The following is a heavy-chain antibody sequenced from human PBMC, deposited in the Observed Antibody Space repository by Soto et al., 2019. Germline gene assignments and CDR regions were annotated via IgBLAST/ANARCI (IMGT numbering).Heavy chain of an antibody. CDR2: VWGDGSRK. Sequence: GGSLRLSCAASGFTFSDYGMHWVRQAPGKGLEWVAVVWGDGSRKYYGDSVKGRFTIARDNSKNTLFLQMDSLRDEDTAVYYCARPPVPKIYWYFDLWGRGTLVTVSS. D-gene: IGHD6-6*01. J-gene: IGHJ2*01. CDR3: ARPPVPKIYWYFDL. CDR1: GFTFSDYG. V-gene: IGHV3-33*01.